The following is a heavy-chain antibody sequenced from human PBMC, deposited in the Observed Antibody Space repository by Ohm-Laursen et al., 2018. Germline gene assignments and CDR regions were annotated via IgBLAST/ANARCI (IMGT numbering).Heavy chain of an antibody. D-gene: IGHD3-10*01. J-gene: IGHJ4*02. CDR1: GFSFSRYG. Sequence: SSLRLSCTASAASGFSFSRYGMHWVRQAPGKGLEWVAVIWYDGSNKYHADSVKGRFTISRDNSKNMVYLQMNSLRAEDTAVYYCARDSVGLLWVGEPPGYWGQGTLVTVSS. CDR3: ARDSVGLLWVGEPPGY. V-gene: IGHV3-33*01. CDR2: IWYDGSNK.